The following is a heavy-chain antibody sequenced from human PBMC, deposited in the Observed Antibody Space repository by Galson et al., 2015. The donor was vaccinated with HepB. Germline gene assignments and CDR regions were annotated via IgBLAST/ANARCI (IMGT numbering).Heavy chain of an antibody. D-gene: IGHD6-19*01. CDR2: INHSGST. Sequence: ETLSLTCAVYGGSFSGYYWSWIRQPPGKGLEWIGEINHSGSTNYNPSLKSRVTISVDTSKNQFSLKLSSVTAADTAVYYCARVVMGRAVAGSDAFDIWGQGTMVTVSS. CDR3: ARVVMGRAVAGSDAFDI. CDR1: GGSFSGYY. J-gene: IGHJ3*02. V-gene: IGHV4-34*01.